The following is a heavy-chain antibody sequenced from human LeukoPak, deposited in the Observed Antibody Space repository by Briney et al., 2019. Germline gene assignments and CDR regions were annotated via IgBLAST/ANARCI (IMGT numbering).Heavy chain of an antibody. D-gene: IGHD3-10*01. CDR3: ARDGEARLGADYYYGMDV. J-gene: IGHJ6*02. CDR2: ISAYNGNT. CDR1: GYTFTSYG. V-gene: IGHV1-18*01. Sequence: GASVKVSCKASGYTFTSYGISWVRQAPGQGLEWMGWISAYNGNTNYAQKLQGRVTMTTDTSTSTAYMELRSLRSDDTAVYYCARDGEARLGADYYYGMDVWGQGTTVTVSS.